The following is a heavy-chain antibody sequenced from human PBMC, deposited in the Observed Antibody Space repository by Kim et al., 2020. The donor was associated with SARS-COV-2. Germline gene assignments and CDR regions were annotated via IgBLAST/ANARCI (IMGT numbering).Heavy chain of an antibody. D-gene: IGHD2-15*01. CDR1: GFSFNDFG. J-gene: IGHJ5*01. CDR2: IWNDGSRR. V-gene: IGHV3-33*01. CDR3: ARDARGIGGIGGGFDS. Sequence: GGSLRLSCAASGFSFNDFGMHWVRQAPGKGLEWVTVIWNDGSRRYYADSVKGRFTISRDVSQNTLFLQMNSLIVEDTAVYYCARDARGIGGIGGGFDSWGLGTLVTVSS.